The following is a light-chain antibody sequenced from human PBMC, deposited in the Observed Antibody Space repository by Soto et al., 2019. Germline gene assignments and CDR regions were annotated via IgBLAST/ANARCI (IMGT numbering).Light chain of an antibody. Sequence: QSALTQPASVSGSPGQSITISCTGTSSNVGSYKLVSWYQQHPGKAPKLMIFEVNKRPSGVSNRFSGSKSGNTASLTISGLQAEDEADYYCSSYTAFTTYVFGSGTKLTVL. J-gene: IGLJ1*01. V-gene: IGLV2-14*02. CDR3: SSYTAFTTYV. CDR1: SSNVGSYKL. CDR2: EVN.